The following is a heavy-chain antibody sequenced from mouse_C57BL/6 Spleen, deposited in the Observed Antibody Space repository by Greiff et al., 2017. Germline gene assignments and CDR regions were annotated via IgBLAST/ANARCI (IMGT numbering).Heavy chain of an antibody. J-gene: IGHJ4*01. CDR3: ARDLYDYDDAMDY. Sequence: EVMLVESGGGLVKPGGSLKLSCAASGFTFSSYAMSWVRQTPEKRLEWVATMSDGGSYTYYPDNVKGRFTISRDNAKNNLYLQMSHLKSEDTAMYYCARDLYDYDDAMDYWGQGTSVTVSS. CDR2: MSDGGSYT. D-gene: IGHD2-4*01. V-gene: IGHV5-4*01. CDR1: GFTFSSYA.